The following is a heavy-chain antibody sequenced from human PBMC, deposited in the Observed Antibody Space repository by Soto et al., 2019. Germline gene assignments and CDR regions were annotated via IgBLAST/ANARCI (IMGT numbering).Heavy chain of an antibody. V-gene: IGHV4-59*08. D-gene: IGHD6-6*01. CDR3: ARRKEYSSSSEGYYYYYMDV. CDR2: IYYSGST. J-gene: IGHJ6*03. Sequence: SETLSLTCTVSGGSISSYYWSWIRQPPGKGLEWIGYIYYSGSTNYNPSLKSRVTISVDTSKNQFSLKLSSVTAADTAVYYCARRKEYSSSSEGYYYYYMDVWGKGTTVTVSS. CDR1: GGSISSYY.